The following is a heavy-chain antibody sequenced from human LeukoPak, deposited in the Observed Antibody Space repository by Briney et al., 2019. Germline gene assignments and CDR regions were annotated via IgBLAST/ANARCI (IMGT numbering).Heavy chain of an antibody. J-gene: IGHJ5*02. Sequence: ASVKVSCKASGYTFTSYGISWVRQAPGQGLEWMGWISAYNGNTNYAQKLQGRVTMTTDTSTSTAYMELRSLRSDDTAVYYCARREIRYFDWLLDNWFDPWGQGTLVTVSS. CDR3: ARREIRYFDWLLDNWFDP. D-gene: IGHD3-9*01. CDR2: ISAYNGNT. CDR1: GYTFTSYG. V-gene: IGHV1-18*01.